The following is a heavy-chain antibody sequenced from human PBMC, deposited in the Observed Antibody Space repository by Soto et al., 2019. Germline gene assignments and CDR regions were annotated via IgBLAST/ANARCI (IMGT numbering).Heavy chain of an antibody. Sequence: SETLSLTCTVSGGSISSYYWSWIRQPPGKGLEWIGYIYYSGSTNYNPSLKSRVTISVDTSKNEFSLRLSSVTAADTAVYFCARSVAVPGAHIDYWGQGTQVTVSS. CDR1: GGSISSYY. J-gene: IGHJ4*02. V-gene: IGHV4-59*01. CDR3: ARSVAVPGAHIDY. D-gene: IGHD6-19*01. CDR2: IYYSGST.